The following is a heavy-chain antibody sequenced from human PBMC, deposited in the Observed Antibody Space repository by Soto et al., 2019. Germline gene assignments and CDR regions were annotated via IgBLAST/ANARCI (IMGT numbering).Heavy chain of an antibody. Sequence: SETLSLTCAVSGYSISSGYYWVWIRQPPGKGLEWIGSIYHSGSTYYNPSLKSRVTISVDTSKNQFPLKLSSVTAADTAVYYCARGTGGDSYYYYGMDVWGQGTTVTVSS. J-gene: IGHJ6*02. D-gene: IGHD4-17*01. CDR3: ARGTGGDSYYYYGMDV. V-gene: IGHV4-38-2*01. CDR1: GYSISSGYY. CDR2: IYHSGST.